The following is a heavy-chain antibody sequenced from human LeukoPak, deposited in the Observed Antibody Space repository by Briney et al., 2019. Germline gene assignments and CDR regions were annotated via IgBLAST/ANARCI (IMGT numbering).Heavy chain of an antibody. Sequence: GASVKVSCKASGGTFSSYAISWVRQAPGQGLEWMGGIIPIFDTANYAQKFQGRVTITADESTTTAYMELSSLRSEDTAVYYCARGGGYSGYEDYWGQGTRVTVSS. CDR1: GGTFSSYA. CDR3: ARGGGYSGYEDY. CDR2: IIPIFDTA. V-gene: IGHV1-69*01. D-gene: IGHD5-12*01. J-gene: IGHJ4*02.